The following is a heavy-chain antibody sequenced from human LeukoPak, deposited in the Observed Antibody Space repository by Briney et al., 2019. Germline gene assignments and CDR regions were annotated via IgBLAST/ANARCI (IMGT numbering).Heavy chain of an antibody. V-gene: IGHV1-24*01. CDR1: GYTLTELS. J-gene: IGHJ4*02. CDR2: FDPEDGET. D-gene: IGHD3-3*01. CDR3: ASPKHYDFWSGHYGFDY. Sequence: ASVKVSCKVSGYTLTELSMHWVRQAPGKGLEWMGGFDPEDGETIYAQKFQGRVTMTEDTSTDTAYMELSSLRSEDTAVYYCASPKHYDFWSGHYGFDYWGQGTLVTVSS.